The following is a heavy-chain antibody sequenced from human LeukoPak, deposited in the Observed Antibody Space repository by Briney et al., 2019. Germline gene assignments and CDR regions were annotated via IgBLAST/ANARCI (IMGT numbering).Heavy chain of an antibody. J-gene: IGHJ5*02. Sequence: PSQTPSLTCTVSGGSISSGSFYWSWIRQPAGKGLEWIGRIYTSGSTNYNPSLKSRVTISVDTSENHVSLKLSSVTAADTAVYYCAREHYSDWFDPWGQGTLVTVSS. CDR2: IYTSGST. CDR3: AREHYSDWFDP. CDR1: GGSISSGSFY. V-gene: IGHV4-61*02. D-gene: IGHD2-15*01.